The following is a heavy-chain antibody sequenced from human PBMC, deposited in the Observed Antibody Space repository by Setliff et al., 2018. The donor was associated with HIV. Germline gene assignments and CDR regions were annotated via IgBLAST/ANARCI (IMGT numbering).Heavy chain of an antibody. J-gene: IGHJ4*02. Sequence: SETLSLTCTVSGDSTSSSSSYWGWIRQPPGKGLEWIGSIYYSGSTYYNPSLKSRVTISVDTSKEQFSLELSSATAADTAVYYCATLDHSGGNFLAYWGQGSLVTVSS. V-gene: IGHV4-39*01. D-gene: IGHD2-21*02. CDR3: ATLDHSGGNFLAY. CDR2: IYYSGST. CDR1: GDSTSSSSSY.